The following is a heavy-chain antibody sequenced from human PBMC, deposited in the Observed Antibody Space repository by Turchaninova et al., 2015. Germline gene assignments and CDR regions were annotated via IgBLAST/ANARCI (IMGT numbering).Heavy chain of an antibody. V-gene: IGHV5-51*01. CDR1: RERFSSYW. D-gene: IGHD2-21*01. CDR3: ARQRSGFLSVVSLDF. Sequence: EVQLVQSATAVKKMLEYQKMACKTSRERFSSYWGGGGGQKPEKGLELMGGVYPGDTDTRYNPSFQDQVTLSVDESTTTAYLQWTVLKASDTALFFCARQRSGFLSVVSLDFWGQGTLVSVSS. J-gene: IGHJ4*02. CDR2: VYPGDTDT.